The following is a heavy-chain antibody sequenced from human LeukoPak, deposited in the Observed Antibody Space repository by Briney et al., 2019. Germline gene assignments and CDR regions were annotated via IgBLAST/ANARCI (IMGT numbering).Heavy chain of an antibody. D-gene: IGHD6-13*01. Sequence: SETLSLTCAVYGGSFSGYYWSWIRQPPGKGLEWIGEINHSGSTNYNPSLKSRVTISVDTSKNQFSLKLSSVTAADTAVYYCARLRSIAAAAAYWGQGTPVTVSS. J-gene: IGHJ4*02. V-gene: IGHV4-34*01. CDR2: INHSGST. CDR3: ARLRSIAAAAAY. CDR1: GGSFSGYY.